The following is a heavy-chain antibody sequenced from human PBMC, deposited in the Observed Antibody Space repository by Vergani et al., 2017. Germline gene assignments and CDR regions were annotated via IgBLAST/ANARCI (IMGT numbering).Heavy chain of an antibody. CDR3: ARVAARRRGYYFDY. V-gene: IGHV4-34*01. CDR1: GGSFSGYY. Sequence: QVQLQQWGAGLLKPSETLSLTCAVYGGSFSGYYWSWIRQPPGKGLEWIGEINHSGSTNYNPSLKSRVTISVDTSKNQFSLKLSSVTAADTAVYYCARVAARRRGYYFDYWGQGTLVTVSS. D-gene: IGHD6-6*01. J-gene: IGHJ4*02. CDR2: INHSGST.